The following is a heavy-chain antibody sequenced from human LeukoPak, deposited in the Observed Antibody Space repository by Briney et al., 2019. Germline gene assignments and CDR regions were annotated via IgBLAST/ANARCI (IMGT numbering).Heavy chain of an antibody. J-gene: IGHJ4*02. CDR3: AREYGYSSSWLVGGYFDY. CDR2: IYYSGST. CDR1: GGSISSYY. D-gene: IGHD6-13*01. V-gene: IGHV4-59*01. Sequence: SETRSLTCTVSGGSISSYYWSWIRQPPGKGLGWIGYIYYSGSTNYNPSLKSRVTISVDTSKNQFSLKLSSVTAADTAVYYCAREYGYSSSWLVGGYFDYWGQGTLVTVSS.